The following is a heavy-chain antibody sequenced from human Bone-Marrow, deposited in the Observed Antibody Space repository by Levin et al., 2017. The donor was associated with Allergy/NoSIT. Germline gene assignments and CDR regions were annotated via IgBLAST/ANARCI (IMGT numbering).Heavy chain of an antibody. CDR2: ISSKSTYM. CDR1: GFTFKNYN. J-gene: IGHJ5*02. Sequence: GGSLRLSCAASGFTFKNYNMNWLRQSPEKGLEWVSSISSKSTYMYYADSMKGRFTISRDNAKNVVYLQMDSPRGEDTAVYYCAREAETNVWNWFDPWGQGIQVIVSS. CDR3: AREAETNVWNWFDP. D-gene: IGHD2-8*01. V-gene: IGHV3-21*06.